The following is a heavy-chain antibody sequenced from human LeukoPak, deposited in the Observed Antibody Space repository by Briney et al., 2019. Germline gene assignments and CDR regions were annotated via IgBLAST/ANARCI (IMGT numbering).Heavy chain of an antibody. CDR3: AREGSYGHFGDY. CDR2: IIPIFGTA. CDR1: GGTFSSYA. V-gene: IGHV1-69*13. Sequence: SVKVSCKASGGTFSSYAISWVRQAPGQGLEWMGGIIPIFGTANYAQKFQGRVTITADESTSTAYMELSSLRSEDTAVYYCAREGSYGHFGDYWGQGTLVTVSS. J-gene: IGHJ4*02. D-gene: IGHD5-18*01.